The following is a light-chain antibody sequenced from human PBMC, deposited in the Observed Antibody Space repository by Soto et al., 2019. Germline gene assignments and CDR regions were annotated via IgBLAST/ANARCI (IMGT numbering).Light chain of an antibody. Sequence: EIVLTQSPATLSLSPGERATLSCRASQSVSSSLAWYQQKPGQAPRRLIYDASKRAPGIPVRFSASGSGTDFTLTISSLEPEDFAVYSCQHRTNWEYTFGQGTKLEIK. J-gene: IGKJ2*01. V-gene: IGKV3-11*01. CDR2: DAS. CDR3: QHRTNWEYT. CDR1: QSVSSS.